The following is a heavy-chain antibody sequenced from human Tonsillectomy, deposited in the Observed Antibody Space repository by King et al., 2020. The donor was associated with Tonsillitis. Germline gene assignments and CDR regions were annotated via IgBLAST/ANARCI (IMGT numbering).Heavy chain of an antibody. CDR1: GGSFSGYY. J-gene: IGHJ6*03. CDR2: INHSGST. D-gene: IGHD1-26*01. Sequence: VQLQQWGAGLLKPSETLSLTCAVYGGSFSGYYWNWIRQPPGKGLEWIGEINHSGSTNYNPSLKSRVTISVDTSKNQFSLKLTSVTAADTAVYYCARVRSELDYYMDVWGKGTTVTVSS. V-gene: IGHV4-34*01. CDR3: ARVRSELDYYMDV.